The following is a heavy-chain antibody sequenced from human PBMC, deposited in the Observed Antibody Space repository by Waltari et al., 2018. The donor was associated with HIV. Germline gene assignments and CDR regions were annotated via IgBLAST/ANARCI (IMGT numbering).Heavy chain of an antibody. Sequence: EVLLAESGGGLIQPGGSLGLSCTASNSSISANHVTWIRQAPGGSLGWVAVIYPDDTTHYADSVSGRFTISRAKSRTKVFLLMNSLFVDDTATYFCATGVRYYGPWGQGTRVTVSS. V-gene: IGHV3-53*01. D-gene: IGHD3-22*01. CDR2: IYPDDTT. J-gene: IGHJ5*02. CDR3: ATGVRYYGP. CDR1: NSSISANH.